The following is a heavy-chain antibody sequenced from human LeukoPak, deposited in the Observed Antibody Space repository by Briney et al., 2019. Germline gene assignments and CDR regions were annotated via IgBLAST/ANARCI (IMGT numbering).Heavy chain of an antibody. CDR3: AKGGIGGLYYYMDV. CDR1: GFTFSSYA. V-gene: IGHV3-23*01. D-gene: IGHD3-10*01. CDR2: ISGSGGST. Sequence: PGGSLRLSCAASGFTFSSYAMSWVRQAPGKGLEWVSAISGSGGSTYYADSVKGRFTISRDNSKNTLYLQMNSLRAEDTAVYYCAKGGIGGLYYYMDVWGKGTTVTVSS. J-gene: IGHJ6*03.